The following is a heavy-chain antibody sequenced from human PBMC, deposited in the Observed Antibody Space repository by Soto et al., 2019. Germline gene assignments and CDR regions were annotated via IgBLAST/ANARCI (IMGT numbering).Heavy chain of an antibody. D-gene: IGHD3-10*01. V-gene: IGHV3-30-3*01. Sequence: RLSCAASGFTFSNYPMHWVRQAPGKGLEWVALISYDGSNKYYADSVKGRFTISRDNSKNTLYLQMNSLRAEDTAVYYCATSGSWPYYFDYWGQGTLVTVSS. J-gene: IGHJ4*02. CDR2: ISYDGSNK. CDR3: ATSGSWPYYFDY. CDR1: GFTFSNYP.